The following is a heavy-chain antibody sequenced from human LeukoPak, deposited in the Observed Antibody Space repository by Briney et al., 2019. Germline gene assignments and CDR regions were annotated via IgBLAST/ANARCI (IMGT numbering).Heavy chain of an antibody. J-gene: IGHJ3*02. Sequence: GASVKVSCKASGYTFTDYYIHWVRQAPGQGLEWMGRINPNSGGTNYAQKFQGRVTMTRDTSISTAYMELSRLRSGDTAVYYCARRVTTTAFDIWGQGTMVTVSS. CDR2: INPNSGGT. CDR3: ARRVTTTAFDI. CDR1: GYTFTDYY. D-gene: IGHD4-11*01. V-gene: IGHV1-2*06.